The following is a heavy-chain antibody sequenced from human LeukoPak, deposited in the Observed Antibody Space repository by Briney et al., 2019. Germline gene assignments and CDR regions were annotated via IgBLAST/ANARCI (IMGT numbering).Heavy chain of an antibody. CDR2: ISGDTGNT. CDR3: ARDHNDLTVTPEY. CDR1: GYSFISYG. V-gene: IGHV1-18*01. D-gene: IGHD4-17*01. Sequence: ASVKVSCKASGYSFISYGLSWVRQAPGQGLEWMGWISGDTGNTKYAQKVQDRITLTTDTFTNTAYMELRSLRYDDTAFYHCARDHNDLTVTPEYWGQGTLVTVSS. J-gene: IGHJ4*02.